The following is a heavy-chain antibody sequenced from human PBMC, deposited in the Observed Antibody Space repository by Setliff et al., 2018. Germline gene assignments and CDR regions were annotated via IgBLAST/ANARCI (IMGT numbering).Heavy chain of an antibody. CDR2: IYPGDSHT. D-gene: IGHD6-19*01. CDR3: TNWYRGGWHSNY. Sequence: PGESLKISCKGSGYSFSNFWIGWVRQMPGKGLEWMGIIYPGDSHTRYSPSFQGQVTMSIDTSKNQFSLKLNSVTAADTAVYFCTNWYRGGWHSNYWGQGTLVTVSS. CDR1: GYSFSNFW. J-gene: IGHJ4*02. V-gene: IGHV5-51*01.